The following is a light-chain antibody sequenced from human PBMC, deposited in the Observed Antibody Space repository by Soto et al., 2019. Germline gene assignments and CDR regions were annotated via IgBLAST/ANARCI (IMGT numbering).Light chain of an antibody. CDR3: SSYRRGSTYV. CDR2: DVT. CDR1: SSDVGGYNY. J-gene: IGLJ1*01. Sequence: LTQPASVSGSPGQSITVSCTGTSSDVGGYNYVSWYQQHPGKAPRLLIYDVTNRPSGVSNRFSGSKSGNTASLTISGLQAEDEADYYCSSYRRGSTYVFGTGTKVTVL. V-gene: IGLV2-14*03.